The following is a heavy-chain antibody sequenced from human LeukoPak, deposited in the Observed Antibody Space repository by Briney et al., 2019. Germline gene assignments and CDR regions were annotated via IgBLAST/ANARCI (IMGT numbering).Heavy chain of an antibody. CDR1: GGSFSGYY. Sequence: SETLSLTCAVYGGSFSGYYWSWIRQPPGKGLEWIGEINHSGSTNYNPSLKSRVTISVDTSKNQFSLKLSSVTAADTAVYYCARDRHDYYYGMDVWGQGTTVTVSS. CDR2: INHSGST. J-gene: IGHJ6*02. CDR3: ARDRHDYYYGMDV. V-gene: IGHV4-34*01.